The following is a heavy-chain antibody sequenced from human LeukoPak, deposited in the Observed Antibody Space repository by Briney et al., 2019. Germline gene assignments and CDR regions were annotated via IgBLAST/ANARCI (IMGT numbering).Heavy chain of an antibody. Sequence: ASVKVSCKASGYTFTGYCMHWVRQAPGQGLEWMGWINPNSGGTNYAQKFQGRVTMTRDTSISTAYMELSRLTSDDTAVYYCARVVVVPPNYYYYYMDVWGKGTTVTVSS. CDR1: GYTFTGYC. D-gene: IGHD2-2*01. V-gene: IGHV1-2*02. CDR3: ARVVVVPPNYYYYYMDV. CDR2: INPNSGGT. J-gene: IGHJ6*03.